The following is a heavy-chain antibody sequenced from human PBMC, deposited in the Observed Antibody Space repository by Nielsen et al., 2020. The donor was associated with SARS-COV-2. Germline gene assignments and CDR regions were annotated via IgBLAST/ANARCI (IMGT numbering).Heavy chain of an antibody. CDR1: GFTVSSNY. V-gene: IGHV3-73*01. Sequence: GESLKISCAASGFTVSSNYMSWVRQASGKGLEWLGRIRSYANEYATAYAASVKGRFTISRDDSKNTAYLQMNSLKTEDTAVYYCSSPTVAYWGQGTLVTVSS. D-gene: IGHD4-23*01. J-gene: IGHJ4*02. CDR2: IRSYANEYAT. CDR3: SSPTVAY.